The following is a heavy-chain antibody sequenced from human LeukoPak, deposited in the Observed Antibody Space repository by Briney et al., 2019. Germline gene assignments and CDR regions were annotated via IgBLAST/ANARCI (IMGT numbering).Heavy chain of an antibody. CDR2: ISGSGGSA. CDR1: GFTFSSYA. J-gene: IGHJ3*02. Sequence: GGSLRLSCAASGFTFSSYAMSWVRQAPGKGLEWVSSISGSGGSAYYADSVKGRFTISRDNSKSTLYLQMNSLRAEDTAVYYCAKRKGSAFDICGQGTMVTVSS. V-gene: IGHV3-23*01. CDR3: AKRKGSAFDI. D-gene: IGHD3-10*01.